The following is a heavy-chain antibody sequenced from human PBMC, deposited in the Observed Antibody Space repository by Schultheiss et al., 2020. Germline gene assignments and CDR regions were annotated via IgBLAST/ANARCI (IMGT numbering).Heavy chain of an antibody. CDR2: ISYDGSNK. J-gene: IGHJ4*02. D-gene: IGHD3-22*01. CDR3: ARSSGSLIDY. CDR1: GFTFSSYA. V-gene: IGHV3-30-3*01. Sequence: SLKISCAASGFTFSSYAMHWVRQAPGKGLEWVAVISYDGSNKYYADSVKGRFTISRDNSKNTLYLQMNSLRAEDTAVYYCARSSGSLIDYWGQGTLVTVSS.